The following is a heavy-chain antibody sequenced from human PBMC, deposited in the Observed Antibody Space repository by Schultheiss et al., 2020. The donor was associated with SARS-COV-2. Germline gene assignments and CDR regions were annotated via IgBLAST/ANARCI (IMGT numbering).Heavy chain of an antibody. D-gene: IGHD3-22*01. J-gene: IGHJ4*02. CDR2: INHSGST. V-gene: IGHV4-34*01. CDR3: ARGPSDSTSGYYYNPDY. Sequence: SETLSLTCAVYGGSFSGYYWSWIRQPPGKGLEWIGEINHSGSTNYNPSLKSRVTISVDTSKNQFSLKLSSVTAADTAVYYCARGPSDSTSGYYYNPDYWGQGTLVTVSS. CDR1: GGSFSGYY.